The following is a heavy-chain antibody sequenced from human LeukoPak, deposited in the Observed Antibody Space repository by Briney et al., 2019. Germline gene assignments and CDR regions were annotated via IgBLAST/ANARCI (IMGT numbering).Heavy chain of an antibody. Sequence: PSETLSLTCTVSGGSISSYYWSWMRQPPGKGLEWIGYIYTSGSTNYNPSLKSRVTISVDTSKNQSSLKLSSVTAADTAVYYCASYSSRTRRPSYYYYYMDVWGKGTTVTVSS. J-gene: IGHJ6*03. CDR1: GGSISSYY. CDR3: ASYSSRTRRPSYYYYYMDV. CDR2: IYTSGST. V-gene: IGHV4-4*09. D-gene: IGHD2-2*01.